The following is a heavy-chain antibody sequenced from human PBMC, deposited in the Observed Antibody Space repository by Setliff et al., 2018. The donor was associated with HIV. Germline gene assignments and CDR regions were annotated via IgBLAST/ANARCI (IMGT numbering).Heavy chain of an antibody. J-gene: IGHJ4*02. D-gene: IGHD2-8*01. CDR2: ISSGGRTI. V-gene: IGHV3-48*01. CDR1: GFTFSSYS. Sequence: GSLRLSCAASGFTFSSYSMNWVRQAPGKGLEWVSYISSGGRTIYYADSVKGRFTISRDNAKNSLYLQMNSLRADDTAVYYCAKTANLIVLMVYALSWGQGTLVTVSS. CDR3: AKTANLIVLMVYALS.